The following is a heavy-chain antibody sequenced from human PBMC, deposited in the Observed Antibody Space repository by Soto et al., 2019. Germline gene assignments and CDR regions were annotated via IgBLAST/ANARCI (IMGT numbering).Heavy chain of an antibody. CDR2: TYYSGST. CDR3: ARQNWNYVHLFDY. D-gene: IGHD1-7*01. J-gene: IGHJ4*02. CDR1: GGSISSYY. Sequence: PSETLSLTCTVSGGSISSYYWSWIRQPPGKGLEWIGYTYYSGSTNYNPSLKSRVTISVDTSKNQFSLKLSSVTAADTAVYYCARQNWNYVHLFDYWGQGTLVTVSS. V-gene: IGHV4-59*01.